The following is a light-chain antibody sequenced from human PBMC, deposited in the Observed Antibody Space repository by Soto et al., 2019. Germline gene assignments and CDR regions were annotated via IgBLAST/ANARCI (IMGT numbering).Light chain of an antibody. Sequence: EIVLTQSPGTLSLSPGERATLSCRASQSVKSSYLAWYQQKPGQAPRLLIYGASSRATGIPDRFSGSGSGTYFNFTISRLEPEDFAVYYCQQYGSSLYTFGQVTKLEIK. CDR2: GAS. CDR3: QQYGSSLYT. CDR1: QSVKSSY. V-gene: IGKV3-20*01. J-gene: IGKJ2*01.